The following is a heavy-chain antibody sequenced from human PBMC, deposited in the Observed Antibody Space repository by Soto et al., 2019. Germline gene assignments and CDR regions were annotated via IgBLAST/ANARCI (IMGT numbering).Heavy chain of an antibody. D-gene: IGHD1-1*01. CDR1: GLTVSGKKY. CDR3: ATWHEREHAYDV. CDR2: LYDVDGS. V-gene: IGHV3-53*01. J-gene: IGHJ3*01. Sequence: DVQLVESGGGLMQPGESLRLSCAASGLTVSGKKYVAWVRQAPGKGLEWVSALYDVDGSFYSDSVKGRFTTSIDSSKTTVYLPMNDLRPADTAFYYSATWHEREHAYDVWGQGTTVTVSS.